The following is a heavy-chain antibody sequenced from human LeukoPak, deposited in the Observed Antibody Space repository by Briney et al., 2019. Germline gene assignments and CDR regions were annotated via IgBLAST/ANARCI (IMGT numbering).Heavy chain of an antibody. CDR1: GFAFSSNA. Sequence: PGGSLRLSCVVSGFAFSSNAMAWVHQAPGKGLEWVSTISDSGDSTYYADSVKGRFTISRDNAKNTLYLQMDSLRAEDTAVYYCARELPPVMKYYFDYWGQGTLVTVSS. CDR2: ISDSGDST. V-gene: IGHV3-23*01. D-gene: IGHD4-11*01. J-gene: IGHJ4*02. CDR3: ARELPPVMKYYFDY.